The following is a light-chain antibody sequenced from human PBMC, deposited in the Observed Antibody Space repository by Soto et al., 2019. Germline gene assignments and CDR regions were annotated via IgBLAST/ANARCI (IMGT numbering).Light chain of an antibody. CDR3: QQCNNWPYT. V-gene: IGKV3-15*01. J-gene: IGKJ2*01. Sequence: VMTQSPATLSVSPGEGATLSCRARQSVRSNLVWYQQKPGQAPRLLIYDASTRATGIPARFSGSGSGTEFTLTISSLQSEDLALYFCQQCNNWPYTFGRGTKLEIK. CDR2: DAS. CDR1: QSVRSN.